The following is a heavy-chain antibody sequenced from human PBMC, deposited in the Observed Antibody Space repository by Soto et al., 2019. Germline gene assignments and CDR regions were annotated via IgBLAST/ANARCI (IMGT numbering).Heavy chain of an antibody. CDR1: GGSISSGGYY. CDR2: IYYSGST. Sequence: PSETLSLTCTVSGGSISSGGYYWSWIRQHPGKGLEWIGYIYYSGSTYHNPSLKSRVTISVDTSKNQFSLKLSSVTAADTAVYYCARNPEFSHPDYYYGMDVWGQGTTVTVSS. CDR3: ARNPEFSHPDYYYGMDV. J-gene: IGHJ6*02. D-gene: IGHD3-16*02. V-gene: IGHV4-31*03.